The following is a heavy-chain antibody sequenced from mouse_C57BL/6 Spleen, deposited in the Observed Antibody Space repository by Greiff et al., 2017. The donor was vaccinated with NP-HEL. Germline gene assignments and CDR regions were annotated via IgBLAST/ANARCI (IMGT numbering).Heavy chain of an antibody. Sequence: ESGPGLVKPSQSLSLTCSVTGYSITSGYYWNWIRQFPGNKLEWMGYISYDGSNNYNPSPKNRISITRDTSKNQFFLKLNSVTTEDTATYYCAVYYYGSSPYWYFDVWGTGTTVTVSS. D-gene: IGHD1-1*01. V-gene: IGHV3-6*01. CDR1: GYSITSGYY. J-gene: IGHJ1*03. CDR3: AVYYYGSSPYWYFDV. CDR2: ISYDGSN.